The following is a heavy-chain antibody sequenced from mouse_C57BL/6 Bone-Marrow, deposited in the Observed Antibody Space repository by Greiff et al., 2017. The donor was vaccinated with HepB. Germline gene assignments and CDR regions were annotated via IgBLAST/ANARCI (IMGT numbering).Heavy chain of an antibody. CDR1: GYTFTSYG. J-gene: IGHJ2*01. D-gene: IGHD2-4*01. CDR2: IYPRSGNT. V-gene: IGHV1-81*01. CDR3: ARRGYDYDYFDY. Sequence: VQLQQSGAELARPGASVKLSCKASGYTFTSYGISWVKQRTGQGLEWIGEIYPRSGNTYYNEKFKGKATLTADKSSSTAYMERRSLTSEDSAVYFCARRGYDYDYFDYWGQGTTLTVSS.